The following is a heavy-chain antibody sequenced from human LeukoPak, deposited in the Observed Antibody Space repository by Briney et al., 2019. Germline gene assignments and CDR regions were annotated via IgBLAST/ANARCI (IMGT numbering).Heavy chain of an antibody. CDR1: GLTFSNYW. CDR3: ARDGFGTGSN. CDR2: IKQDGSEK. J-gene: IGHJ4*02. D-gene: IGHD3-16*01. Sequence: GGSLRLSCAASGLTFSNYWMDWVRQAPGKGLEWVANIKQDGSEKNYVDSVKGRFIISRDNAKNSLYLQMNTLGADDTAVYYCARDGFGTGSNWGQGTLVTVSS. V-gene: IGHV3-7*03.